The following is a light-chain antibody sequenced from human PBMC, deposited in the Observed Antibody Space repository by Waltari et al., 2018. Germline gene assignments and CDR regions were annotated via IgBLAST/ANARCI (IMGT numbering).Light chain of an antibody. J-gene: IGLJ1*01. CDR3: NSRDSSGNHV. Sequence: SSELTQDPAVSVALGQTARNTCTGARLRSHYASWYQKKPGQAPVLVIYGKNNRPSRIPDRFSVSSSGNTASLAITGAQAEDEADYYCNSRDSSGNHVFGTGTKVTVL. CDR2: GKN. CDR1: RLRSHY. V-gene: IGLV3-19*01.